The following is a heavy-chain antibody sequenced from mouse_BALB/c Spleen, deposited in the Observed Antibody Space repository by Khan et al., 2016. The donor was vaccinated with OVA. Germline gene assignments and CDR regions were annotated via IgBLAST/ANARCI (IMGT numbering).Heavy chain of an antibody. CDR3: LYGSSYWYFDV. CDR1: GFNIKDTY. D-gene: IGHD1-1*01. CDR2: IDPANGNT. V-gene: IGHV14-3*02. Sequence: VRLQQSGAELVKPGASVKLSCTASGFNIKDTYMHWVKQRPEQGLEWIGRIDPANGNTKYDPKFQGKATITADTSSNTAYLQLSSLTSEDTAVYYCLYGSSYWYFDVWGAGTTVTVSS. J-gene: IGHJ1*01.